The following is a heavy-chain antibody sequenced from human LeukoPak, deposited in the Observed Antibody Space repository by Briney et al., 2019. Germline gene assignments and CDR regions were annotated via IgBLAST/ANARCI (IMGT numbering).Heavy chain of an antibody. V-gene: IGHV4-34*01. CDR2: VNQSGGT. J-gene: IGHJ6*03. Sequence: SSETLALTCADQGGSFGGYYWSWIRQPPRKGLEWIGEVNQSGGTDYNPSLKSRVTISVDTSKNQFSLKVNSVTAADTAVYYCARGTPYYFSYFMDVWAKGTTVTVSS. CDR1: GGSFGGYY. CDR3: ARGTPYYFSYFMDV.